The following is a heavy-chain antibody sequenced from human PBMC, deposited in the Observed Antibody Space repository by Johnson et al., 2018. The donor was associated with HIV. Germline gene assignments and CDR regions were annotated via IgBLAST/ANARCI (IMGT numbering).Heavy chain of an antibody. D-gene: IGHD3-10*01. CDR1: GFTFSSYG. J-gene: IGHJ3*02. V-gene: IGHV3-74*02. Sequence: VQLVESGGGVVQPGRSLRLSCAASGFTFSSYGMHWVRQAPGQGLVWVSRIVSDVSSAIYTDSVTGRFTISRDNTKNTVYLQMNSLRAEDTAVYYCTTGVFHAFDMWGQGTMVTVSS. CDR3: TTGVFHAFDM. CDR2: IVSDVSSA.